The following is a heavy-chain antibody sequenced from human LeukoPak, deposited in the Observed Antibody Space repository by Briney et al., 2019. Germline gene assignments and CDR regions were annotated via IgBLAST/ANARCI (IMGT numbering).Heavy chain of an antibody. D-gene: IGHD3-22*01. J-gene: IGHJ4*02. CDR3: TKAKGQSWLFSHY. CDR2: IQYDGSNK. Sequence: PGGSLTLSCVASEFSFSSYGMHWVRQAPGKGLEWVAFIQYDGSNKYYADSVKGRFTVSGDNSKSTVYLQMNDLRGEDTAVYYCTKAKGQSWLFSHYWGRGTLVTVSS. CDR1: EFSFSSYG. V-gene: IGHV3-30*02.